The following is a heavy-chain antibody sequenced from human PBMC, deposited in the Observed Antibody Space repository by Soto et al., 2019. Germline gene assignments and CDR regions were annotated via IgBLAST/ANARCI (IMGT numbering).Heavy chain of an antibody. CDR2: ISAYNGNT. CDR1: GYTFTSYG. J-gene: IGHJ6*03. D-gene: IGHD5-12*01. CDR3: ARDKGGYDYSYYYYYMDV. Sequence: ASVKVSCKASGYTFTSYGISWVRQAPGQGLERMGWISAYNGNTNYAQKLQGRVTMTTDTSTSTAYMELRSLRSDDTAVYYCARDKGGYDYSYYYYYMDVWGKGTTVTVSS. V-gene: IGHV1-18*01.